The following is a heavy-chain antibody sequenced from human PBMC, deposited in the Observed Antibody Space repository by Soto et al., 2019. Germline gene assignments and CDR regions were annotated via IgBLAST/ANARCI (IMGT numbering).Heavy chain of an antibody. CDR3: ARISRYCSGGDCHS. J-gene: IGHJ5*01. CDR2: ISYDGSNT. V-gene: IGHV3-30*03. CDR1: GVSFNSYD. Sequence: GVSLRLSCAASGVSFNSYDMHGVRQAPGKGPEWVAIISYDGSNTYYSDSVRGRFTISRDNSKDTLYLQMHSLRSEDTAIYYCARISRYCSGGDCHSWGQGPPVTRAS. D-gene: IGHD2-15*01.